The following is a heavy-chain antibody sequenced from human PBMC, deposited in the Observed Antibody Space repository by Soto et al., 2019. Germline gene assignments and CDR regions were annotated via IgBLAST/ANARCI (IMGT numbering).Heavy chain of an antibody. CDR1: GGSISSYY. Sequence: SETLSLTCTVYGGSISSYYWSWIRQPPGKGLEWIGYIYYSGSTNYNPSLKSRVTISVDTSKNQFSLKLSSVTAADTAVYYWAREAPNTCAFERWGQGTMVTV. CDR2: IYYSGST. CDR3: AREAPNTCAFER. J-gene: IGHJ3*02. V-gene: IGHV4-59*01.